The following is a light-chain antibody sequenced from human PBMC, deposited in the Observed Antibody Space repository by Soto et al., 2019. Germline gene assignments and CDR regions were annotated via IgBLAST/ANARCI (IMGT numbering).Light chain of an antibody. CDR3: QQYGSSPFT. Sequence: EIVLTQSPGTLSLSPGERATLSCRASQSVSSSYLAWYQQKPGQAPRLLIYGASSRATGIPDRCSGSGSGTDFTLTISRLEPADFAVYYCQQYGSSPFTFGPGTKVDIK. V-gene: IGKV3-20*01. CDR2: GAS. CDR1: QSVSSSY. J-gene: IGKJ3*01.